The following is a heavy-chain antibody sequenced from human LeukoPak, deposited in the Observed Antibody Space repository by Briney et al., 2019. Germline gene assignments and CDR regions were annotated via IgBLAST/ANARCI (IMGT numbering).Heavy chain of an antibody. J-gene: IGHJ4*02. CDR2: ISYDGSNK. Sequence: GRSLRLSCAASGFTFSSYAMHWVRQAPGKGLEWVAVISYDGSNKYYADSVKGRFTISRDNSKNTLYLQMNSLRAEDTAVYYCAKDRGEGDIVVVPIPGGFDYWGQGTLVTVSS. D-gene: IGHD2-2*01. CDR1: GFTFSSYA. V-gene: IGHV3-30-3*01. CDR3: AKDRGEGDIVVVPIPGGFDY.